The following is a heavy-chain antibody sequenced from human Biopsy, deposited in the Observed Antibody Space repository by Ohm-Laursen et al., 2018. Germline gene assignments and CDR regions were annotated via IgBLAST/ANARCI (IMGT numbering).Heavy chain of an antibody. D-gene: IGHD3-22*01. CDR2: IFYRGST. CDR3: ARDYDTSGYYYVS. CDR1: GGSISNNNYY. V-gene: IGHV4-39*01. Sequence: PGTLSLTCPVSGGSISNNNYYWGWIRQPPGKGLEWIGSIFYRGSTHHKPSLKSRVNISVDTSKNQFSLKLNSVTAADTAVYYCARDYDTSGYYYVSWGQGTLVTVSS. J-gene: IGHJ5*02.